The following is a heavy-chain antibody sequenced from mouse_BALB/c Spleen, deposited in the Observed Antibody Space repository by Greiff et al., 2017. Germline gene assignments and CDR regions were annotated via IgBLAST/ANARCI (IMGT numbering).Heavy chain of an antibody. CDR2: ISSGGSYT. CDR3: ARGPYDYDEDFDV. Sequence: VKVVESGGGLVKPGGSLKLSCAASGFTFSSYAMSWVRQSPEKRLEWVAEISSGGSYTYYPDTVTGRFTISRDNAKNTLYLEMSSLRSEDTAMYYCARGPYDYDEDFDVWGAGTTVTVSS. V-gene: IGHV5-9-4*01. J-gene: IGHJ1*01. CDR1: GFTFSSYA. D-gene: IGHD2-4*01.